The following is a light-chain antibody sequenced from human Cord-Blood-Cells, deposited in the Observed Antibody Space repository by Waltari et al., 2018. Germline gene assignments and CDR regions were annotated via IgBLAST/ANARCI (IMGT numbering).Light chain of an antibody. Sequence: DIELTQSPSTLSASVGDRVTTTCRASQSISSWLAWYQQKTGKAPKLLIYDAPSLESGVPSRFSGSGSGTEFTLTISSLQPDDFATYYCQQYNSYWTFGQGTKVEIK. V-gene: IGKV1-5*01. CDR2: DAP. J-gene: IGKJ1*01. CDR1: QSISSW. CDR3: QQYNSYWT.